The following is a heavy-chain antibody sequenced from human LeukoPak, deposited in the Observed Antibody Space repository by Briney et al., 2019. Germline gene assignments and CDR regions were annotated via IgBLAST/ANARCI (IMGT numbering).Heavy chain of an antibody. CDR3: ARDSSDFSY. CDR1: GFSFSSYG. J-gene: IGHJ4*02. CDR2: ISYDGTNK. Sequence: GGSLRLSCAASGFSFSSYGMHWVRQAPGKGLEWVAVISYDGTNKYYGDSVKGRFTISRDNAKNTLYLQMNSLRAEDTAVYYCARDSSDFSYWGQGTLVTVSS. D-gene: IGHD6-25*01. V-gene: IGHV3-30*03.